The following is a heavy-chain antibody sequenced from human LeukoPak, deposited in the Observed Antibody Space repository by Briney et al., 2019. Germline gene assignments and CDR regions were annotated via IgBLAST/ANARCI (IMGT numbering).Heavy chain of an antibody. CDR3: ARALYPNAGLFDY. J-gene: IGHJ4*02. V-gene: IGHV3-23*01. CDR1: GFTFSSYA. D-gene: IGHD2-15*01. CDR2: ISGSGGST. Sequence: PGGSLRLSCAASGFTFSSYAMTWVRQAPGKGLEWVSAISGSGGSTYYADSVKGRFTISRENSKNTLYLQMNSLRAEDTAVYYCARALYPNAGLFDYWGQGTLVTVSS.